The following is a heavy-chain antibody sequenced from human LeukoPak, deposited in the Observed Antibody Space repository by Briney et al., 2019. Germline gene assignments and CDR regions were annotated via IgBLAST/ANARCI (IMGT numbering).Heavy chain of an antibody. V-gene: IGHV3-53*01. Sequence: AGGSLRLSCAASGFIVNTNYMSWVRQAPGKGLEWISVIYTGGNTYYADSVKGRFTISRDNSKNTLFLQMNSLRIEDTAVYYCVRTNWEYSFDYWGQGTLVTVSS. D-gene: IGHD7-27*01. CDR2: IYTGGNT. CDR1: GFIVNTNY. J-gene: IGHJ4*02. CDR3: VRTNWEYSFDY.